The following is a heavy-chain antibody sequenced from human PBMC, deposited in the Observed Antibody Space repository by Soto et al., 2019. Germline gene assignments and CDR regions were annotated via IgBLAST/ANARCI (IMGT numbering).Heavy chain of an antibody. CDR1: GFTFSRFG. V-gene: IGHV3-30*18. Sequence: GGSLRLSCAASGFTFSRFGMHWGRQAPGKGLEWVALISYDGGNKYYGDSARGRFTITRANSKSTVFLQMTSLREEDPAVYYCAKAGCPDGICYVRDHWFDPWGQGAQVTVSS. CDR3: AKAGCPDGICYVRDHWFDP. CDR2: ISYDGGNK. J-gene: IGHJ5*02. D-gene: IGHD2-8*01.